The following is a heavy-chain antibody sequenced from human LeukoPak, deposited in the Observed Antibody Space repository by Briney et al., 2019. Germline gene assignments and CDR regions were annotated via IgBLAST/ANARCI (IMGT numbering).Heavy chain of an antibody. CDR1: GFTFSSYA. J-gene: IGHJ4*02. CDR3: AKDPDIVVVVAATGFDY. Sequence: PGGSLRLSCAASGFTFSSYAMSWVRQAPGKGLEWVSAISGSGGSTYYADSVKGRSTISRDNSKNTLYLQMNSLRAEDTAVYYCAKDPDIVVVVAATGFDYWGQGTLVTVSS. V-gene: IGHV3-23*01. D-gene: IGHD2-15*01. CDR2: ISGSGGST.